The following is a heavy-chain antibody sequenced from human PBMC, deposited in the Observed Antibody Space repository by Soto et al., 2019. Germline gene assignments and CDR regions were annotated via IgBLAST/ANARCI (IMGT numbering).Heavy chain of an antibody. D-gene: IGHD3-10*01. V-gene: IGHV3-30*18. CDR1: GFTFSSYG. CDR2: IAYDGSNK. Sequence: QVQLVESGGDVVQPGRSLRLSCAASGFTFSSYGMHWVRQAPGKGLEWVAAIAYDGSNKYYGDSVEGRFTISRDTSKNTLYLQMNGLRPEDTAVYYCAKGVWHGSGSATFDYWGQGTLVTVSS. CDR3: AKGVWHGSGSATFDY. J-gene: IGHJ4*02.